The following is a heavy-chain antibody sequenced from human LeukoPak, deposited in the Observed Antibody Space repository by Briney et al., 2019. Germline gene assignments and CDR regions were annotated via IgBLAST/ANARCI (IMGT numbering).Heavy chain of an antibody. V-gene: IGHV1-2*02. CDR1: GYTFTGYY. D-gene: IGHD3-16*01. J-gene: IGHJ3*02. CDR2: INPNSGGT. Sequence: ASVKVSCKASGYTFTGYYMHWVRQAHGQGLEWMGWINPNSGGTNYAQKFQGRVTMTRDTSISTAYMELSRLRSDDTAVYYCARDFFMITFGGVINDAFDIWGQGTMATVSS. CDR3: ARDFFMITFGGVINDAFDI.